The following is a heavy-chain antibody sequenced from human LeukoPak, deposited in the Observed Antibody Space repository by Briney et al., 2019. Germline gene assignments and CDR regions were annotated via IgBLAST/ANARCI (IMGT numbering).Heavy chain of an antibody. J-gene: IGHJ6*02. CDR3: ARDLGYHLLTNYYYYGMDV. Sequence: ASVTVSFKTSGYTFTTYGISWVRQAPGQGLEWMGWISPYNANTNYAQKLQGRVTMTTDTSTSTAYMELRSLRSDDTAVYYCARDLGYHLLTNYYYYGMDVWGQGTTVTVSS. CDR1: GYTFTTYG. V-gene: IGHV1-18*01. CDR2: ISPYNANT. D-gene: IGHD2-2*01.